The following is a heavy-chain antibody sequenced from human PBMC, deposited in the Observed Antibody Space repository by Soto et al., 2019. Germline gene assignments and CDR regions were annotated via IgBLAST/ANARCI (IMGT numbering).Heavy chain of an antibody. J-gene: IGHJ4*02. CDR3: ARDADAQNLRRGYCSSTRCPFAY. V-gene: IGHV1-18*01. D-gene: IGHD2-2*01. Sequence: ASVKVSCKASGYTFTSYGISWVRQAPGQGLEWMGWISAYNGNTNYAQKLQGRVTMTTDTSTSTAYMELRSLRSDDTAVYYCARDADAQNLRRGYCSSTRCPFAYWGQGTLVTVSS. CDR1: GYTFTSYG. CDR2: ISAYNGNT.